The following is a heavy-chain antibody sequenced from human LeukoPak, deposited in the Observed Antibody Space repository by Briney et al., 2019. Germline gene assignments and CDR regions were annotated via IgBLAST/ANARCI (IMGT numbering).Heavy chain of an antibody. V-gene: IGHV3-21*01. J-gene: IGHJ3*02. D-gene: IGHD3-22*01. CDR3: ARDRTYYYDSSGPVGAFDI. Sequence: GGSLRLSCAASGFTFSSYSMNWVRQAPGKELEWVSSISSSSSYIYCADSVKGRFTISRDNAKNSLYLQMNSLRAEDTAVYYCARDRTYYYDSSGPVGAFDIWGQGTMVTVSS. CDR2: ISSSSSYI. CDR1: GFTFSSYS.